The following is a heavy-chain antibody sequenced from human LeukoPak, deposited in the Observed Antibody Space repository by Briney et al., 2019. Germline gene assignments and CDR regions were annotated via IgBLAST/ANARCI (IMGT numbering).Heavy chain of an antibody. CDR2: INNSEST. J-gene: IGHJ4*02. Sequence: SETLSLTCAVYGGSFSGYYWSWIRQPPGKGLEWIGEINNSESTNYNPSLKSRVTISVDTSKNQFSLKLSSVTAADTAVYYCARGQDYYGSGSSYYFDYWGQGTLVTVSS. CDR3: ARGQDYYGSGSSYYFDY. V-gene: IGHV4-34*01. CDR1: GGSFSGYY. D-gene: IGHD3-10*01.